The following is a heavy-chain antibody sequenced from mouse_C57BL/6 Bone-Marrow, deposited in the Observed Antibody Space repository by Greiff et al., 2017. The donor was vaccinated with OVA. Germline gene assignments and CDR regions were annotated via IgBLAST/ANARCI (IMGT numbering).Heavy chain of an antibody. J-gene: IGHJ1*03. D-gene: IGHD1-1*02. CDR2: IDPENGDT. CDR1: GFNIKDYY. CDR3: TSSYGDWYFDV. Sequence: VQLQQSGAELVRPGASVKLSCTASGFNIKDYYMHWVKQRPEQGLEWIGWIDPENGDTEYASKFQGKATITADTSSNTAYLQLSSLTSEDTAVYYCTSSYGDWYFDVWGTGTTVTVSS. V-gene: IGHV14-4*01.